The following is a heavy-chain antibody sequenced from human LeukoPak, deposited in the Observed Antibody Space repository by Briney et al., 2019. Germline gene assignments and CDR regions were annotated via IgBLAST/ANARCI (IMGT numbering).Heavy chain of an antibody. CDR1: GFTFYDYG. CDR2: MSFYCGST. J-gene: IGHJ2*01. V-gene: IGHV3-20*04. CDR3: ARVSSSWYFCYFDL. Sequence: RTGGSLRLSWAASGFTFYDYGMSWVRQGPGKGLEWVSGMSFYCGSTGYPDSVKGRFTISRDNAKNSLSLQMNSLRAEDTALYYCARVSSSWYFCYFDLWGRGTLVAVCS. D-gene: IGHD6-13*01.